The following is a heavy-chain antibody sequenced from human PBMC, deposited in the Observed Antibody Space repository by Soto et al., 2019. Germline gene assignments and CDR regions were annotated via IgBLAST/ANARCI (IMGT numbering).Heavy chain of an antibody. J-gene: IGHJ4*02. Sequence: QVQLEESGGGVVQPGRSLRLSCAASGFTFRNHAMHWVRQAPGKGLEWVGLIWYDGTSKYYADSVKGRFTISRDNSKNPLYLEMNSLRVEDTAIYYCVRDQGVVTIKDHWVQGTLVTVSS. D-gene: IGHD2-8*01. V-gene: IGHV3-33*08. CDR1: GFTFRNHA. CDR2: IWYDGTSK. CDR3: VRDQGVVTIKDH.